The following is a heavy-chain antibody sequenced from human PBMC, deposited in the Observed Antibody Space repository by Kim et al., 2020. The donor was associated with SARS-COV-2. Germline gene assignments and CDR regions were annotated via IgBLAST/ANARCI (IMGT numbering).Heavy chain of an antibody. J-gene: IGHJ6*02. CDR3: AKGGVIPNYYGMDV. D-gene: IGHD1-26*01. CDR1: GFTFGDYA. V-gene: IGHV3-9*01. CDR2: ISWNSGSI. Sequence: GGSLRLSCAASGFTFGDYAMHWVRQAPGKGLEWVSGISWNSGSIGYADSVKGRFTISRDNAKNSLYLQMNSLRAEDTALYYCAKGGVIPNYYGMDVWGQGTTVTVSS.